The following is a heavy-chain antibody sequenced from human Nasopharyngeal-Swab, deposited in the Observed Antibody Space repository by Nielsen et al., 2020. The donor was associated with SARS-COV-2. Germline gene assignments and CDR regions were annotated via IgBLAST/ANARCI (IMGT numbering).Heavy chain of an antibody. CDR2: IYHSGST. D-gene: IGHD2-15*01. J-gene: IGHJ6*02. V-gene: IGHV4-4*02. CDR3: ARDQDDGVDYYYGMDV. Sequence: WIRQPPGKGLEWIGEIYHSGSTNYNPSLKRRVTISVDKSKNQLSLKLSSVTAADTAVYYCARDQDDGVDYYYGMDVWGQGTTVTVSS.